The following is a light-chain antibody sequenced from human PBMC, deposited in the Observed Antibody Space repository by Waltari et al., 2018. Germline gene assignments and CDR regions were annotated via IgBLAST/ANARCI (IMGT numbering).Light chain of an antibody. Sequence: QSVLTQPPSASGTPGQRVTISCSGSSSNIGSRFVSWYQHLPGTAPKLLIYRNDQRPSGVPDRFSGSRSGTSASLAISGLRSEDEADYYCAAWDDSLTVRFGGGTKLTVL. CDR1: SSNIGSRF. CDR2: RND. J-gene: IGLJ3*02. V-gene: IGLV1-47*01. CDR3: AAWDDSLTVR.